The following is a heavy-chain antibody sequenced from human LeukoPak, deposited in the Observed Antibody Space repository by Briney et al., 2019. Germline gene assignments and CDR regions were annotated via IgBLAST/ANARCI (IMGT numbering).Heavy chain of an antibody. CDR1: GFTFSSYA. Sequence: GGSLRLSCAASGFTFSSYAMHWVRQAPGKGLEWVAVISYDGSNKYYADSVKGRFTISRDNSKNTLYLQMNSLRAEDTAVYCCARDQDGPGSWIFDYWGQGTLVTVSS. V-gene: IGHV3-30*04. D-gene: IGHD3-10*01. CDR2: ISYDGSNK. CDR3: ARDQDGPGSWIFDY. J-gene: IGHJ4*02.